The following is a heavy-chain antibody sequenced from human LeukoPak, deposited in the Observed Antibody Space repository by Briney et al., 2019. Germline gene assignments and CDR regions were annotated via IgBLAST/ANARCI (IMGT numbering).Heavy chain of an antibody. V-gene: IGHV3-9*01. D-gene: IGHD6-13*01. CDR3: ALANPPFLAAAGTSWFDP. CDR2: ISWNSGSI. J-gene: IGHJ5*02. CDR1: GFTFDDYA. Sequence: GRSLRLSCAASGFTFDDYAMHWVRQAPGKGLEWVSGISWNSGSIGYADSVKGRFTISRDNAKNSLYLQMNSLRAEDTALYYCALANPPFLAAAGTSWFDPWGQGTLVAVSS.